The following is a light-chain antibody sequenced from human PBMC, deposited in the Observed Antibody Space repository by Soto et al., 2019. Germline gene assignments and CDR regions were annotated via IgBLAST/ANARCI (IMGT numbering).Light chain of an antibody. J-gene: IGKJ4*01. V-gene: IGKV3-11*01. CDR1: QSVGGY. CDR3: HQRSNWPPLT. Sequence: EIVLTQSPATLSLSPGERATLSCRASQSVGGYLDWYQQKPGQAPRLLIYDASNRASGIPARFSGSGSGTDFTLTISSLEPEDHAVYYCHQRSNWPPLTCGGGTKVEIK. CDR2: DAS.